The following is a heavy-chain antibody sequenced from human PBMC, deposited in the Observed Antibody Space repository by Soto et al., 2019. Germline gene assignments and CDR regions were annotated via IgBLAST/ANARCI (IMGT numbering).Heavy chain of an antibody. Sequence: PGGSLRLSCAASGFTFSSYAMSWVRQAPGKGLEWVSAISGSGGSTYYADSVKGRFTISRDNSKNTLYLQMNSLRAEDTAVYYCAKEGSGWTRRVYYMDVWGKGTTVTVSS. CDR2: ISGSGGST. J-gene: IGHJ6*03. D-gene: IGHD6-19*01. CDR1: GFTFSSYA. V-gene: IGHV3-23*01. CDR3: AKEGSGWTRRVYYMDV.